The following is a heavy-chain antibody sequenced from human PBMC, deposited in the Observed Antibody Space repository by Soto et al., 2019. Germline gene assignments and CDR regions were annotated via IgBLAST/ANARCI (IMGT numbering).Heavy chain of an antibody. CDR3: AGGGTYDSSGYYYY. Sequence: SETLSLTCTVSGGSISSSSYYWGWIRQPPGKGLEWIGSIYYSGSTYYNPSLKSRVTISVDTSKNQFSLKLSCVTAADTAVYYCAGGGTYDSSGYYYYWGQGTLVTVSS. CDR1: GGSISSSSYY. J-gene: IGHJ4*02. CDR2: IYYSGST. V-gene: IGHV4-39*01. D-gene: IGHD3-22*01.